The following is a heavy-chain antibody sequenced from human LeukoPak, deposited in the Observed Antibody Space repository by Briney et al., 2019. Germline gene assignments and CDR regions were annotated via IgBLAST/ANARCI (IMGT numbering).Heavy chain of an antibody. J-gene: IGHJ3*02. D-gene: IGHD3-22*01. V-gene: IGHV5-51*01. CDR2: IYPGDSET. Sequence: GEPLQTSSRGSGSRFTSHWIGWVRRMPGKGLEWLGIIYPGDSETRYSPSFQGQVTISADKSVTTAYLQWSSLKASDTAMYYCARRYYYDSSGYYLAHDAFDIWGQGTMVTVSS. CDR3: ARRYYYDSSGYYLAHDAFDI. CDR1: GSRFTSHW.